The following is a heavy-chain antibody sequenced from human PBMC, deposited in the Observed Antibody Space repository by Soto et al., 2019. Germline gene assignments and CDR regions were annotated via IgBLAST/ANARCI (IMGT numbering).Heavy chain of an antibody. CDR2: IIPIFRST. D-gene: IGHD2-15*01. J-gene: IGHJ2*01. CDR1: GGTFNSYA. V-gene: IGHV1-69*06. Sequence: QVQLVQSGAEVKKPGSSVKVSCKASGGTFNSYALTWVRQAPGHGLEWMGGIIPIFRSTNYAQKFQGRVTITANRSTSTAYMELSSLRSDHAAGYYSATVRPPPYGSGCSSLYSDPDPGGCGTGVTVSS. CDR3: ATVRPPPYGSGCSSLYSDPDP.